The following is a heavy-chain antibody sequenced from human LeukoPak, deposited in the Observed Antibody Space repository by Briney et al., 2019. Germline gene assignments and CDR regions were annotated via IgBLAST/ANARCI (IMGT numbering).Heavy chain of an antibody. CDR3: ARDLDIVATIVFDY. V-gene: IGHV3-30*04. CDR1: GFTFSSYA. Sequence: GRSLRLSCAASGFTFSSYAMHWVRQAPGKGLEWVAVISYDGSNKYYADSVKGRFTISRDNSKNTLYLQMNSLRAEDTAVYYCARDLDIVATIVFDYWGQGTLVTVSS. CDR2: ISYDGSNK. J-gene: IGHJ4*02. D-gene: IGHD5-12*01.